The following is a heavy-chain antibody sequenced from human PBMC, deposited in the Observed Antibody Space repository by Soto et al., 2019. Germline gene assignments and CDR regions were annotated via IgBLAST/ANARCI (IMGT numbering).Heavy chain of an antibody. CDR2: IYPSGYS. Sequence: SETLSLTCTVSGGSMNNNYWNWIRQTPGKGLEWIGYIYPSGYSKYNPSLKSRVTLSVDTSKNQFSLKLTSVTAADTAIYYCARDIAGLSGYGKDVWSQGTTVTVSS. D-gene: IGHD1-26*01. CDR1: GGSMNNNY. CDR3: ARDIAGLSGYGKDV. J-gene: IGHJ6*02. V-gene: IGHV4-59*12.